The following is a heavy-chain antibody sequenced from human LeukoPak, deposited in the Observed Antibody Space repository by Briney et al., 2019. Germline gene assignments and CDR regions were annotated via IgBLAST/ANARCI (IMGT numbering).Heavy chain of an antibody. CDR1: GGSISGYY. CDR2: IYYSGGT. J-gene: IGHJ3*02. D-gene: IGHD1-26*01. V-gene: IGHV4-59*01. CDR3: ARNGGSYTFDI. Sequence: SETLSLTCTVSGGSISGYYWTWIRQPPGKGLEWIGYIYYSGGTNYNPSLKSRVTISVDTSKNQFSLKLSSVTAADTAVYYCARNGGSYTFDIWGQGTMVTVSS.